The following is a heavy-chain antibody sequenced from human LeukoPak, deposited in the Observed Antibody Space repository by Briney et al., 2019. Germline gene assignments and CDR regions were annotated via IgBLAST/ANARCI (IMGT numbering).Heavy chain of an antibody. D-gene: IGHD3-16*01. CDR1: GFTFSSYA. Sequence: GGSPRLSCAASGFTFSSYAMSWVRQAPGKGPEWVSAIGGRGGSTYYADSLGGRFTISRDNSKDMVYLQMNSLKVEDTATYYCGKEGGAWGQGTKVTVSS. CDR2: IGGRGGST. J-gene: IGHJ5*02. V-gene: IGHV3-23*01. CDR3: GKEGGA.